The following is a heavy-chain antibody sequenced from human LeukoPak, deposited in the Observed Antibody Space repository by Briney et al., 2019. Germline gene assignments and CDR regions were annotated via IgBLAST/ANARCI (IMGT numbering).Heavy chain of an antibody. CDR1: GGSFSGYY. CDR2: INHSGST. Sequence: SETLSLTCAVYGGSFSGYYWSWIRQPPGKGLEWIGEINHSGSTNYNPSLKSRVTISVDTSKNQFSLKLSSVTAADTAVYYCARTRYIVVVTAGPWYFDHWGRGTLVTVSS. CDR3: ARTRYIVVVTAGPWYFDH. D-gene: IGHD2-21*02. V-gene: IGHV4-34*01. J-gene: IGHJ2*01.